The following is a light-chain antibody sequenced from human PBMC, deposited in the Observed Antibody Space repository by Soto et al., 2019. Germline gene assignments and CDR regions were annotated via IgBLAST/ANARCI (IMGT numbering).Light chain of an antibody. CDR3: DKYNHAPR. Sequence: DIQLTQSPSSLSASVGDRVTITCRVSQAISSCLAWYQQQAGKVPELLIYATSTLQSGAPSRFSGSGSGTDFTLAISSLQPEDVATYYSDKYNHAPRFGGGTKVEIK. CDR2: ATS. CDR1: QAISSC. J-gene: IGKJ4*02. V-gene: IGKV1-27*01.